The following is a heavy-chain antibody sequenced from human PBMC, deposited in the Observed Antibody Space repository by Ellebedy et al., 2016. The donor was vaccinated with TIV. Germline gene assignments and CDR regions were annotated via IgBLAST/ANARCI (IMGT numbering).Heavy chain of an antibody. Sequence: GESLKISCAASGFIFSNYDMHWVRQAPGKGLEWVAYTRFDGKNKYYADSVKGRFTISRDNSKNTLYLQMHGLSVEDTAVYFCAKAGPLGHLGSSDYWGQGTLVTVSS. CDR1: GFIFSNYD. CDR2: TRFDGKNK. V-gene: IGHV3-30*02. D-gene: IGHD3-16*01. CDR3: AKAGPLGHLGSSDY. J-gene: IGHJ4*02.